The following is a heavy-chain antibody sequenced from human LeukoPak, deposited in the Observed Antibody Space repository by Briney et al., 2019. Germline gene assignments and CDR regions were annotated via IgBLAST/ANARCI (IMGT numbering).Heavy chain of an antibody. CDR3: AKSQDGGRLFHFDY. V-gene: IGHV3-23*01. CDR2: ISGSGGST. J-gene: IGHJ4*02. D-gene: IGHD1-26*01. CDR1: GFTFSSYA. Sequence: GGSLRLSCAASGFTFSSYAMSWVRQAPGKGLEWVSVISGSGGSTYSADSVKGRFTISRDNSKNTLYLQMNSLRAEDTAVYFCAKSQDGGRLFHFDYWGQGTLVTVPS.